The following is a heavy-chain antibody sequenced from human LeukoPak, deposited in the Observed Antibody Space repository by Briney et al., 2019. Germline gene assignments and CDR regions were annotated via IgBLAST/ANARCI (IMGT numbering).Heavy chain of an antibody. CDR1: GFTFSTYW. J-gene: IGHJ4*02. Sequence: PGGSLRLSCAASGFTFSTYWMTWVRQTPGKGLEWVANINQDGSQKYYVDSVKGRFTISRDNAKNSLYLQMNSLRAEDTAAYYCLRTDTSGSRANWGQGTLVTVSS. V-gene: IGHV3-7*01. CDR3: LRTDTSGSRAN. D-gene: IGHD3-22*01. CDR2: INQDGSQK.